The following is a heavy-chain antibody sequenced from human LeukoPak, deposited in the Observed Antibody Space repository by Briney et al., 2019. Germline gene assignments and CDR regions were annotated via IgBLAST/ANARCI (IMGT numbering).Heavy chain of an antibody. CDR2: ISGGSGTT. CDR3: AKRNKGGDHDY. D-gene: IGHD2-21*02. CDR1: GLTFSDYA. J-gene: IGHJ4*02. Sequence: GGSLRLSCAASGLTFSDYAMSWVRQAPGKGLEWVSSISGGSGTTYYADSVKGRFAISRDNSKNTLNLQMNSLRAEDTAVYYCAKRNKGGDHDYWGQGTLVTVSS. V-gene: IGHV3-23*01.